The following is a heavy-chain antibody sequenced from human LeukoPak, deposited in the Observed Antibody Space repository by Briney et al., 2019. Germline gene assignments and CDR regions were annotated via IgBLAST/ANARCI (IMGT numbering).Heavy chain of an antibody. V-gene: IGHV3-33*06. D-gene: IGHD6-19*01. CDR2: IWYDGRYK. J-gene: IGHJ4*02. Sequence: PGRSLRLSCAASGLSFSKYGMHWVRQDPGKGLEWVAVIWYDGRYKYYADSVKGRFTISRDNSKNTLYLQMNSLRAEDTAVYYCAKDRAVAGTDARYYFDYWGQGTLVTVSS. CDR3: AKDRAVAGTDARYYFDY. CDR1: GLSFSKYG.